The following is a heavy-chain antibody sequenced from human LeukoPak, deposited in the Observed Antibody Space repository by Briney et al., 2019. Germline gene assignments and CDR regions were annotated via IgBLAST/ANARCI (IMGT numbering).Heavy chain of an antibody. V-gene: IGHV3-30*01. Sequence: VPPGGSLRLSCAASGFTFSNYAMHWVRPAPGKGLEWVAVISYDGSNKYYADSVKGRFTISRDNSKNTLYLQMNSLRAEDTAVYYCARDQFKTDCSSTSCPPSTWGQGTLVTVSS. CDR2: ISYDGSNK. D-gene: IGHD2-2*01. J-gene: IGHJ5*02. CDR1: GFTFSNYA. CDR3: ARDQFKTDCSSTSCPPST.